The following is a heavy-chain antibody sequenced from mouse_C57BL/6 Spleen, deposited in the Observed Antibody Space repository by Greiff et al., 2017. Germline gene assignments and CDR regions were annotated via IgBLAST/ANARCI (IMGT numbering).Heavy chain of an antibody. Sequence: QVQLQQSGPELVKPGASVKISCKASGYAFSSSWMNWVKQRPGKGLEWIGRIYPGDGDTNYNGKFKGKATLTADKSSSTAYMQLSSLTSEDSAVYFCARRPGSSYWYFDVWGTGTTVTVSS. V-gene: IGHV1-82*01. CDR3: ARRPGSSYWYFDV. CDR1: GYAFSSSW. D-gene: IGHD1-1*01. CDR2: IYPGDGDT. J-gene: IGHJ1*03.